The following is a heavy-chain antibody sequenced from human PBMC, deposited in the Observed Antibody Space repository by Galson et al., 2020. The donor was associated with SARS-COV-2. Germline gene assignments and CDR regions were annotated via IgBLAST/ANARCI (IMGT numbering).Heavy chain of an antibody. CDR3: ARDHSGSYFGAFDI. CDR2: ISYDGSNK. Sequence: TGGSLRLSCAASGFTFSSYAMHWVRQAPGKGLEWVAVISYDGSNKYYADSVKGRFTISRDNSKNTLYLQMNSLRAEDTAVYYCARDHSGSYFGAFDIWGQGTIVSVS. CDR1: GFTFSSYA. J-gene: IGHJ3*02. D-gene: IGHD1-26*01. V-gene: IGHV3-30-3*01.